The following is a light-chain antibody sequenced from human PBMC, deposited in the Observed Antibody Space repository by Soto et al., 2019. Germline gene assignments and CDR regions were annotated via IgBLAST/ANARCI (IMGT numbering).Light chain of an antibody. CDR3: HQYCSSPHT. Sequence: EIELTQSPGTLSLSPGERASISCRASQRVSSNYLAWFQQKPGQAPRLLISGASSRATGIPDRCSGSGSGTDFSLTISRLEPEDFAVYYCHQYCSSPHTFGQGTRLEIK. V-gene: IGKV3-20*01. CDR2: GAS. CDR1: QRVSSNY. J-gene: IGKJ5*01.